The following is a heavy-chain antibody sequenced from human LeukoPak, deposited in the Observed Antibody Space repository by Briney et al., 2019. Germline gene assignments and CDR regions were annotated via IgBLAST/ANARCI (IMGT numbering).Heavy chain of an antibody. CDR3: AREISVIVGATGLDY. Sequence: GGSLRLSCAASGFTFSNYAMNWVRQAPGKGLEWVSSISSSSSYIYYADSVKGRFTISRDNAKNSLYLQMNSLRAEDTAVYYCAREISVIVGATGLDYWGQGTLVTVSS. D-gene: IGHD1-26*01. CDR1: GFTFSNYA. J-gene: IGHJ4*02. CDR2: ISSSSSYI. V-gene: IGHV3-21*01.